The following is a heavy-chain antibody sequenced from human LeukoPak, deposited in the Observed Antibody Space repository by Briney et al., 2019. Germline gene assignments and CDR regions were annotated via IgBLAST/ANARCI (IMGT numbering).Heavy chain of an antibody. CDR2: INSDGSST. D-gene: IGHD5-12*01. CDR1: GFTFSSYW. V-gene: IGHV3-74*01. Sequence: SEGSLRLSCAASGFTFSSYWKHWVRQAPGKGLVWLSRINSDGSSTSYADSVKGRFTISRDNAKNTLYLQMNSLRAEDTAVYNCARDYVDIVASVRPGSYYYMDVWGKGTTVTVSS. CDR3: ARDYVDIVASVRPGSYYYMDV. J-gene: IGHJ6*03.